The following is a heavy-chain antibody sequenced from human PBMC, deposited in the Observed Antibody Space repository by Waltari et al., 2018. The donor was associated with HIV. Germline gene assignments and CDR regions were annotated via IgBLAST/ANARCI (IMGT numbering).Heavy chain of an antibody. V-gene: IGHV3-23*01. CDR3: AKAIGGTSCYDGMDV. CDR2: ITGSGGNT. D-gene: IGHD2-2*01. CDR1: GFTFSSYA. Sequence: EVQLLESGGGLVQPGGSPRLSCAASGFTFSSYAMSWVRQAPGKGREWVSGITGSGGNTYYADSVEGRFTISRDNSKNTLDLQMNSLRAEDTAVYYCAKAIGGTSCYDGMDVWGQGTTVTVSS. J-gene: IGHJ6*02.